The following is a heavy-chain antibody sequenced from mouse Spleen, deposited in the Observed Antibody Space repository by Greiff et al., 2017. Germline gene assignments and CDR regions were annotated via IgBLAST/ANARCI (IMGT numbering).Heavy chain of an antibody. CDR3: ARNHGSSLNAMDY. CDR1: GFSFTSYG. V-gene: IGHV2-2*01. D-gene: IGHD1-1*01. Sequence: VQLQQSGPGLVQPSQSLSITCTVSGFSFTSYGVHWVRQSPGKGLEWLGVIWSGGSTDYNAAFISRLTISKDDSKSQVFFKMNSLRADDTAIYYCARNHGSSLNAMDYWGQGTSVTVSS. CDR2: IWSGGST. J-gene: IGHJ4*01.